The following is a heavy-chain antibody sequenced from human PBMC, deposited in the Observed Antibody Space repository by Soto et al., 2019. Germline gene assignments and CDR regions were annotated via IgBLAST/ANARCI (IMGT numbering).Heavy chain of an antibody. CDR1: GYTFTNYA. D-gene: IGHD3-10*01. J-gene: IGHJ4*02. Sequence: ASVKVSCKASGYTFTNYAMQWVRQAPGQRLEWMGWINAGNGHTKYSQNFQGRVTITRDTSASTAYMELSSLISEDAAVYYCARGMWTMTRGAYYFDNWGQGTLLPVSS. CDR2: INAGNGHT. V-gene: IGHV1-3*01. CDR3: ARGMWTMTRGAYYFDN.